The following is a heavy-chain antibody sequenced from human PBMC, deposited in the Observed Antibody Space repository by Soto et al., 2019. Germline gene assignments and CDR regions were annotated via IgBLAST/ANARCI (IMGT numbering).Heavy chain of an antibody. Sequence: GGSLRLSCAASGFTFSSYSMNWVRQAPGKGLEWVSSISSSSSYIYYADSVKGRFTISRDNAKNSLYLQMNSLRAEDTAVYYCARDSPMYSSSSASVYWGQGTLVTVSS. CDR1: GFTFSSYS. V-gene: IGHV3-21*01. CDR3: ARDSPMYSSSSASVY. J-gene: IGHJ4*02. D-gene: IGHD6-13*01. CDR2: ISSSSSYI.